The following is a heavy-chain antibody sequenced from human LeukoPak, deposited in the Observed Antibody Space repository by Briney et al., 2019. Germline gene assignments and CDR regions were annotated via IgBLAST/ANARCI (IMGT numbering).Heavy chain of an antibody. J-gene: IGHJ5*02. CDR1: GYSISSGYY. V-gene: IGHV4-38-2*01. D-gene: IGHD3-9*01. Sequence: SETLSLTCAVSGYSISSGYYWGWIRQPPGKGLEWIGRIYRSGSTYYNPSLKSRVTISVDTSKNQFTLKLSSVTAADTAVYYCARVPNYDILTGYSANWFDPWGQGTLVTVSS. CDR2: IYRSGST. CDR3: ARVPNYDILTGYSANWFDP.